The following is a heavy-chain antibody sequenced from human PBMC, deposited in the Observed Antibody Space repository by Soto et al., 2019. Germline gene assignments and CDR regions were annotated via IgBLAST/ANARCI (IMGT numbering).Heavy chain of an antibody. Sequence: QVQLVESGGGVVQPGRSLRLSCAASGFTFSSYAMHWVRQAPGKGLEWVAVISYDGSNKYYADSVKGRFTISRDNSKNTLYLQMNSLRAEDTAVYYCARDGDIVATIWDFDYWGQGTLVTVSS. V-gene: IGHV3-30-3*01. D-gene: IGHD5-12*01. CDR1: GFTFSSYA. CDR3: ARDGDIVATIWDFDY. CDR2: ISYDGSNK. J-gene: IGHJ4*02.